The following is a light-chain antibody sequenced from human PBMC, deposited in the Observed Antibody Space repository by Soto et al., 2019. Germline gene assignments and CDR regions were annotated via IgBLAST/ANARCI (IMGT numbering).Light chain of an antibody. CDR1: SNDIGGYNY. Sequence: QSVLTQPASVSGSPGQSITISCTGTSNDIGGYNYVSWLQQHPGEAPKLIIYEVSNRPSGVSNRFSGSKSGNTASLTITGLHPEDEASYYCTSYTITHIPVIFGGGPQLTVL. CDR2: EVS. J-gene: IGLJ7*01. CDR3: TSYTITHIPVI. V-gene: IGLV2-14*01.